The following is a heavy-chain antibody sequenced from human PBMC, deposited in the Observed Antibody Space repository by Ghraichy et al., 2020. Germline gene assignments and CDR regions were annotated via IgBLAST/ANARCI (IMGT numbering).Heavy chain of an antibody. J-gene: IGHJ5*02. CDR3: ARGINYFDP. V-gene: IGHV1-18*04. CDR1: GYTFTNYG. CDR2: ITTRNGNT. D-gene: IGHD2-15*01. Sequence: ASVKVSCKASGYTFTNYGITWVRQAPGQGLEWMGLITTRNGNTQSAQRLQGRVTMTTDTSTNTVYMELRSLRFDDTAVYYCARGINYFDPWGQGTLVTVSS.